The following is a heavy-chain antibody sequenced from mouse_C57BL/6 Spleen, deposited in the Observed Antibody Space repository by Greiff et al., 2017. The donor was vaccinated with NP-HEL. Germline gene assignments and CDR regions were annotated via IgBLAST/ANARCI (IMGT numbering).Heavy chain of an antibody. Sequence: QVQLQQPGAELVKPGASVKLSCKASGYTFTSYWMHWVKQRPGQGLEWIGMIHPNSGSTNYNEKFKSKATLTVDKSSSTAYMQLSSLTSEDSAVYYCARSGYYGLYYFDYWGQCTTLTVSS. CDR2: IHPNSGST. CDR3: ARSGYYGLYYFDY. D-gene: IGHD1-1*01. J-gene: IGHJ2*01. V-gene: IGHV1-64*01. CDR1: GYTFTSYW.